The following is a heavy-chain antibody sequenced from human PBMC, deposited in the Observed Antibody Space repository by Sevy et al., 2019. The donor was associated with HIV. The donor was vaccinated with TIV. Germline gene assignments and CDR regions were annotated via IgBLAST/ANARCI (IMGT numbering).Heavy chain of an antibody. Sequence: SETLSLTCVVSGYSISSGYDWAWIRQPPGKGLEWIGSVHHTGSTYYNPSLKSRVTILVDTSNNQFSLKLTSVTAADTAVYYCARQGLGGAFRLFDFWGHGTLVTVSS. CDR1: GYSISSGYD. CDR3: ARQGLGGAFRLFDF. V-gene: IGHV4-38-2*01. CDR2: VHHTGST. J-gene: IGHJ4*01. D-gene: IGHD3-16*01.